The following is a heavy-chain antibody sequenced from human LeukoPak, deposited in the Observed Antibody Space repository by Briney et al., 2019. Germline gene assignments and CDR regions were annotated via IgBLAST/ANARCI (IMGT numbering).Heavy chain of an antibody. V-gene: IGHV3-48*03. CDR2: ISSSGSTI. J-gene: IGHJ5*02. CDR1: GFTFSSYE. Sequence: GGSLRLSCAASGFTFSSYEMNWVRQAPGKGLEWVSYISSSGSTIYYADSVKGRFTISRDNAKNSLYLRMNSLRAEDTAVYYCAIERYAYCGGDCYSRWFDPWGQGTLVTVSS. D-gene: IGHD2-21*02. CDR3: AIERYAYCGGDCYSRWFDP.